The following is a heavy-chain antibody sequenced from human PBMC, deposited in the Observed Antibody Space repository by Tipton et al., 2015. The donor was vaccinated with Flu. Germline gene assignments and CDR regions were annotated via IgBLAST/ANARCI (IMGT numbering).Heavy chain of an antibody. Sequence: QVQLVQSGAEVKKPGASVKVSCKASGYTFTGYYIHWGRQAPGQGLEWMGWINPNSGGTNYAQKFQGRVTMTRETSITTAYLEMSRLTSDDTAVYYCAGNNRMAAAVGGDYWGQGTLVTVSS. D-gene: IGHD6-13*01. CDR1: GYTFTGYY. V-gene: IGHV1-2*02. J-gene: IGHJ4*02. CDR2: INPNSGGT. CDR3: AGNNRMAAAVGGDY.